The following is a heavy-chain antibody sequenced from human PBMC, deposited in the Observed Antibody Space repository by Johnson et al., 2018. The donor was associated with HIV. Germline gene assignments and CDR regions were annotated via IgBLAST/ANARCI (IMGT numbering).Heavy chain of an antibody. CDR2: ISYDGKNK. J-gene: IGHJ3*02. CDR1: GFTFSSYG. Sequence: QVQLVESGGGVVQPGRSLRLSCAASGFTFSSYGMHWVRQAPGKGLEWVAVISYDGKNKYYADSVKGRFTISRDKSKNTMYLQMNSLRAEDTAVYYCARDPSAGEQLDDAFDIWGQGTMVTVSS. CDR3: ARDPSAGEQLDDAFDI. V-gene: IGHV3-30*03. D-gene: IGHD6-6*01.